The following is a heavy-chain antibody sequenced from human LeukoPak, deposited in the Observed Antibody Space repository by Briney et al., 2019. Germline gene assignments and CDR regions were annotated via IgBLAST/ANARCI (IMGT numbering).Heavy chain of an antibody. J-gene: IGHJ5*02. D-gene: IGHD2-2*02. V-gene: IGHV1-18*01. CDR2: ISAYNGNT. Sequence: ASVKVSFKASGYTFTIYGISWVRQAPGQGLEWMGWISAYNGNTNYAQKLQGRVTMTTDTSTSTAYMELRSLRSDDTAVYYCARAQVVPAAIGRRWFDPWGQGTLVTVSS. CDR1: GYTFTIYG. CDR3: ARAQVVPAAIGRRWFDP.